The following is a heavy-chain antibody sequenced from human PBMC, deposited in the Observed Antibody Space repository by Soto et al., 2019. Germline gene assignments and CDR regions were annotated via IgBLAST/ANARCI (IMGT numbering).Heavy chain of an antibody. CDR2: ITVNGANT. CDR3: AKNADATIRVGFDC. D-gene: IGHD5-12*01. CDR1: GFTFSTYV. V-gene: IGHV3-23*01. J-gene: IGHJ4*02. Sequence: EVQLLESGGGLVQPGGSLRLSCAASGFTFSTYVMNWVRQAPGKGLEWVSTITVNGANTYYADSVKGRFTISRDNATNALHLQMNGRRVEDTDVYYWAKNADATIRVGFDCWGQGTLVTVSS.